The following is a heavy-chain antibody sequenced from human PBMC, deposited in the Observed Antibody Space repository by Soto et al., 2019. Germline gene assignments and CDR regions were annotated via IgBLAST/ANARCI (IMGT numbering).Heavy chain of an antibody. Sequence: SETLSLTCTVSGGSISSYYWSWIRQPPGKGLEWIGYIYYSGSTNYNPSLKSRVTISVDTSKNQFSLKLSSVTAADTAVYYCAREARTYYYDSSGYRQYYFDYWGQGNLVTVSS. J-gene: IGHJ4*02. CDR3: AREARTYYYDSSGYRQYYFDY. CDR2: IYYSGST. V-gene: IGHV4-59*01. D-gene: IGHD3-22*01. CDR1: GGSISSYY.